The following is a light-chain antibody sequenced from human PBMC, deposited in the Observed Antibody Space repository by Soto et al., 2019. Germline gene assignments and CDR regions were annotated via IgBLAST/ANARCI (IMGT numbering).Light chain of an antibody. V-gene: IGLV1-40*01. J-gene: IGLJ3*02. CDR2: GNT. CDR1: SSNIGAGYD. Sequence: QSVLTQPPSVSGAPGQRVTISCTGASSNIGAGYDVHWYQHLPGTVPKLLIYGNTNRPSGVPDRFSGSKSGTSASLAITGLQAGDEADYYCQSHDSSLSAWVFGGGTKLTVL. CDR3: QSHDSSLSAWV.